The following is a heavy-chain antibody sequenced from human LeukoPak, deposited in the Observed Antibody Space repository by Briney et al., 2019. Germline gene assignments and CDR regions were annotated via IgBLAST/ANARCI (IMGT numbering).Heavy chain of an antibody. D-gene: IGHD3-22*01. CDR3: ARLYYDSSGYYYYFDY. CDR2: IYYSGST. J-gene: IGHJ4*02. V-gene: IGHV4-59*01. CDR1: GGSISSYY. Sequence: KASETLSLTCTVSGGSISSYYWSWIRQPPGKGLEWMGYIYYSGSTNYNPSLKSRVTISVDTSKNQFSLKLSSVTAADTAVYYCARLYYDSSGYYYYFDYWGQGTLVTVSS.